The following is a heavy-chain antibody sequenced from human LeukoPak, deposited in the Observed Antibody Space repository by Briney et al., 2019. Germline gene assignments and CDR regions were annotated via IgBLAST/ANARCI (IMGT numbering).Heavy chain of an antibody. Sequence: GGSLRLSCAASGFTFSSYGMHWVRQAPGKGLEWVAVISYDGSNKYYADSVKGRFTISRNNSKNTLYLQMNSLRAEDTAVYYCAEDRYSYAFEYFQHWGQGTLVTVSS. V-gene: IGHV3-30*18. CDR1: GFTFSSYG. D-gene: IGHD5-18*01. CDR3: AEDRYSYAFEYFQH. J-gene: IGHJ1*01. CDR2: ISYDGSNK.